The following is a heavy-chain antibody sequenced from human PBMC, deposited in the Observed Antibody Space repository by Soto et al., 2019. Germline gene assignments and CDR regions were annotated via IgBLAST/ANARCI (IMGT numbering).Heavy chain of an antibody. J-gene: IGHJ5*02. V-gene: IGHV1-69*12. D-gene: IGHD2-15*01. CDR2: IIPIFGTA. CDR1: GGTFSSYA. CDR3: AATLLGYCSGGSCATIDP. Sequence: QVQLVQSGAAVKKPGSSVKVSCKASGGTFSSYAISWVRQAPGQGLEWMGGIIPIFGTANYAQKFQGRVTITADESTSTAYMELSSLRSEDTAVYYCAATLLGYCSGGSCATIDPWGQGTLVTVSS.